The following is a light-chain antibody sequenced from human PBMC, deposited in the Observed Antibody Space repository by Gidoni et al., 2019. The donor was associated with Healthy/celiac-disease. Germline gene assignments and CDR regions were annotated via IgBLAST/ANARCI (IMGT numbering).Light chain of an antibody. CDR1: QSVSSN. J-gene: IGKJ4*01. CDR3: QQYNNWHLT. CDR2: GAS. V-gene: IGKV3-15*01. Sequence: EIVMTQSPATLSVSPGERATLSCRASQSVSSNLAWYQQKPGQAPRLLIYGASTRATGNPARFSGSGSGTEFTLTISSLQSEDFAVYYCQQYNNWHLTFGGGTKVEIK.